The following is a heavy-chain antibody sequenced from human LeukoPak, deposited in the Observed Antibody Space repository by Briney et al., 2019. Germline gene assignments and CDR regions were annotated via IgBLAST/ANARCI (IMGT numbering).Heavy chain of an antibody. CDR3: ARVIYDSSGYYFEY. D-gene: IGHD3-22*01. CDR2: IYHSGST. V-gene: IGHV4-4*02. J-gene: IGHJ4*02. Sequence: PSGTLSLTCAVSGGSISSSHWWSWVRQPPGKGLEWMGEIYHSGSTNYNPSLTSRVTISVDKSKNQFSLKLSSVTAADTALYFCARVIYDSSGYYFEYWGTGTLVTVSS. CDR1: GGSISSSHW.